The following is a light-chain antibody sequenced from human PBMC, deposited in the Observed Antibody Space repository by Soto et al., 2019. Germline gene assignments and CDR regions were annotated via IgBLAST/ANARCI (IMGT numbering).Light chain of an antibody. CDR3: SSYTTRSTYV. CDR1: STDVGRYNY. J-gene: IGLJ1*01. CDR2: DVA. Sequence: QPVLTQPASGSGSPRQPITISCTGTSTDVGRYNYVSWYQQHPGKAPKLMIYDVANRPSGVSNRFSGSKSGITASLTISGLQAEDEADYYCSSYTTRSTYVFRTGTKVTVL. V-gene: IGLV2-14*01.